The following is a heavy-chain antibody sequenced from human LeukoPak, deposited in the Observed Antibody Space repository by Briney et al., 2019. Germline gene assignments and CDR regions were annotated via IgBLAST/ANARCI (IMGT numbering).Heavy chain of an antibody. CDR3: ARAFYDSSGYNLDY. J-gene: IGHJ4*02. CDR2: IYYSGST. D-gene: IGHD3-22*01. Sequence: SETLSLTCTVSGGSISSYYWSWMRQPPGKGLEWIGYIYYSGSTNYNPSLKSRVTISVDTSKNQFSLKLSSVTAADTAVYYCARAFYDSSGYNLDYWGQGTLVTVSS. V-gene: IGHV4-59*01. CDR1: GGSISSYY.